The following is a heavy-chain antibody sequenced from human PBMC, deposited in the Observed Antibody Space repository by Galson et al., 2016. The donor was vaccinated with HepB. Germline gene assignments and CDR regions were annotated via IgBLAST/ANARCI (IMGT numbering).Heavy chain of an antibody. V-gene: IGHV2-5*02. D-gene: IGHD1-1*01. J-gene: IGHJ4*02. CDR2: YWDSDN. Sequence: YWDSDNLYTPSLKNRLTIAKDTSKNQVVLTMTNMDPMDTATYYCAHKDGTALFDFWGQGTLVTVSS. CDR3: AHKDGTALFDF.